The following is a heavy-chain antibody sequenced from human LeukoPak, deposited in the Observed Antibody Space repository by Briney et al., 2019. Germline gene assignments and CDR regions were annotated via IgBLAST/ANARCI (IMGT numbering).Heavy chain of an antibody. Sequence: SQTLSLTRAISGDSVSSNSAAWNWIRQSPSRGLEWLGRTYYRSKWYNDYAVSVKSRITINPDTSKNQFSLQLNSVTPEDTAVYYCARAAAVAAPRTEYYYYYYMDVWGKGTTVTVSS. D-gene: IGHD6-19*01. CDR2: TYYRSKWYN. V-gene: IGHV6-1*01. CDR3: ARAAAVAAPRTEYYYYYYMDV. CDR1: GDSVSSNSAA. J-gene: IGHJ6*03.